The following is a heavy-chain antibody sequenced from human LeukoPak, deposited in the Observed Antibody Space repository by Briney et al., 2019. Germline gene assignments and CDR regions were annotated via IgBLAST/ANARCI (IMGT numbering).Heavy chain of an antibody. Sequence: GGSLRLSCAASGFTVSSNYMNWIRQAPGKGLEWVSVLYGGGGTYYAVSVKGRFTISRDNSKNTLYLQMSSLRVEDTAVYYCARGYGSSGSYYDWGQGTLVTVSS. CDR1: GFTVSSNY. CDR2: LYGGGGT. D-gene: IGHD3-22*01. J-gene: IGHJ4*02. CDR3: ARGYGSSGSYYD. V-gene: IGHV3-53*01.